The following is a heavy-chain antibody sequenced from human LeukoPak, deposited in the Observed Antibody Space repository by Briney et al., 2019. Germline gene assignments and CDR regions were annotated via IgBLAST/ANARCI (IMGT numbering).Heavy chain of an antibody. D-gene: IGHD6-6*01. V-gene: IGHV4-38-2*02. CDR3: ARAGVGIAARPIDY. CDR1: GYSISSGYY. J-gene: IGHJ4*02. CDR2: IYHSGST. Sequence: SETLSLTCTVSGYSISSGYYWGWIRQPPGKGLEWIGSIYHSGSTYYNPSLKSRVTISVDTSKNQFSLNLSSVTAADTAVYYCARAGVGIAARPIDYWGQGTLVTVSS.